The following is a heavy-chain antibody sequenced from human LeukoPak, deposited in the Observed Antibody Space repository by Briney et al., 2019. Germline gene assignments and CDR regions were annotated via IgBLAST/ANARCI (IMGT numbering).Heavy chain of an antibody. V-gene: IGHV4-38-2*02. J-gene: IGHJ3*02. Sequence: SETLSLTCTVSGWSLSRGYFWGWIRHSPGKGLEWIGSMYHSGTTYYNPSLKSRVTISVDTSKNQFSLKLSSVTAADTAVYYCARERYCSGGSCYADDAFDIWGQGTMVTVSS. CDR1: GWSLSRGYF. CDR3: ARERYCSGGSCYADDAFDI. D-gene: IGHD2-15*01. CDR2: MYHSGTT.